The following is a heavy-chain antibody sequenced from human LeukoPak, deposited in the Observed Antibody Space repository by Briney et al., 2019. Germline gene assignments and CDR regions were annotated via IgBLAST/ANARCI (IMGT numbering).Heavy chain of an antibody. CDR3: ARLLINYYGMEV. Sequence: GESLKISCKGSGYSFTKYWIGWVRQMPGKGLEWMGIIYPGDSDTRYSPSFQGQVTISADMSISTAYLQWSSLKASDSGMYFRARLLINYYGMEVWGQGTTVTVSS. CDR2: IYPGDSDT. V-gene: IGHV5-51*01. J-gene: IGHJ6*02. D-gene: IGHD3-16*01. CDR1: GYSFTKYW.